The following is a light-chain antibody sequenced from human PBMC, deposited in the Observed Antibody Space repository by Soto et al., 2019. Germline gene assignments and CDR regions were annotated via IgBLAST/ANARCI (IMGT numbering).Light chain of an antibody. V-gene: IGKV3-20*01. CDR1: QSVSSSY. CDR3: QQYGSSLAWT. Sequence: EIVLTQSPGTLSLSPGERATLSCRASQSVSSSYLAWYQQKPGQAPRLLIYGASSRATGIPERFSGSGSGTDFTLTISRLEPEDFAVYYCQQYGSSLAWTFGQGTKVDIK. J-gene: IGKJ1*01. CDR2: GAS.